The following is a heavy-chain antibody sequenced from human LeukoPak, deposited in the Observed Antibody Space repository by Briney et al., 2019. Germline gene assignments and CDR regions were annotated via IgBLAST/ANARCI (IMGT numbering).Heavy chain of an antibody. CDR1: GGSISSYY. Sequence: PSETLSLTCTVSGGSISSYYWGWIRQPAGKGLEWIGRIYTSGSTNYNPSLKSRVTMSVDTSKNQFSLKLSSVTAADTAVYYCARETSPHYYDSTGLNAFDIWGQGTMVTVSS. CDR2: IYTSGST. V-gene: IGHV4-4*07. J-gene: IGHJ3*02. CDR3: ARETSPHYYDSTGLNAFDI. D-gene: IGHD3-22*01.